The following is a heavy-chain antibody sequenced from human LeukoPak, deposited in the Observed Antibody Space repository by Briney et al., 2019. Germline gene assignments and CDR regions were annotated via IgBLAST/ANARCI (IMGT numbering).Heavy chain of an antibody. CDR1: GYTFTNYA. CDR3: ARGNDIYASYLDY. Sequence: ASVKVSCKTSGYTFTNYAMSWLRQAPGQGLEWMGWISPYNGNTNYAQSLQGRLTMTTDTSTSTAYMELSSLRSDDTAVYYCARGNDIYASYLDYWGQGTLVTVSS. CDR2: ISPYNGNT. J-gene: IGHJ4*02. V-gene: IGHV1-18*01. D-gene: IGHD3-9*01.